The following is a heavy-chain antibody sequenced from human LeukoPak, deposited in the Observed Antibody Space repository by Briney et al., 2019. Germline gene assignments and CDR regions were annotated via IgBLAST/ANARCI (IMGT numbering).Heavy chain of an antibody. V-gene: IGHV2-5*02. CDR2: IYWDDDK. D-gene: IGHD2-2*01. J-gene: IGHJ4*02. Sequence: SGPTLVNPTQTLTLTCTFSGFSLSTSGVGVGWIRQPPGKALEWLALIYWDDDKRYSPSLKSRLTITKDTSKNQVVPTMTNMDPVDTATYYCAHRRWVPAADYFDYWGQGTLVTVSS. CDR1: GFSLSTSGVG. CDR3: AHRRWVPAADYFDY.